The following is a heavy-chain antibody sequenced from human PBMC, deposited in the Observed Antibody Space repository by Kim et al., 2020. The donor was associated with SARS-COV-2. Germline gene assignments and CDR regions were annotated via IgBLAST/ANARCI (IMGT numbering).Heavy chain of an antibody. V-gene: IGHV3-7*01. D-gene: IGHD3-3*01. Sequence: GGSLRLSCAASGFTFGTYWMGWVRQGPGKGLEWVANVKQDESESYYVDSVRGRFTISRDNPKNSQYLQMNTLRAEDTALYYCARYGVNHGLDVWGQGATV. J-gene: IGHJ6*02. CDR3: ARYGVNHGLDV. CDR1: GFTFGTYW. CDR2: VKQDESES.